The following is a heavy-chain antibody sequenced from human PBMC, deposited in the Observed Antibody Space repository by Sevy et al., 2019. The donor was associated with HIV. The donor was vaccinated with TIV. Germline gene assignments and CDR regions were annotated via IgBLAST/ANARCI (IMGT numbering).Heavy chain of an antibody. CDR1: DYTFSTQG. V-gene: IGHV1-18*01. CDR3: ARDWAPGYYYDAIGVKRDFYFDY. CDR2: ISAYNGNT. Sequence: ASVKVSCKASDYTFSTQGFNWVRQAPGQGLEWMGWISAYNGNTKYAQRFQGRVTMTTDTSTSTAYMELRSLTSDDTAVYYCARDWAPGYYYDAIGVKRDFYFDYWGQGTLVTVSS. D-gene: IGHD3-22*01. J-gene: IGHJ4*02.